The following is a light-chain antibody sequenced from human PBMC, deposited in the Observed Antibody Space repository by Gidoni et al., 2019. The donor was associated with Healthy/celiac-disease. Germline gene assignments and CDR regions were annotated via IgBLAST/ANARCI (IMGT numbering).Light chain of an antibody. Sequence: DIQMTQSPSSLSASVGDRVTITCRARQSISSYLNWYQQKPGKAPKLLIYAASSLQSGVPSRFSGSGSGTDFTLTISSLQPEDFATYYCQQSYSTPVTFXXXTKVEIK. V-gene: IGKV1-39*01. CDR1: QSISSY. CDR2: AAS. J-gene: IGKJ1*01. CDR3: QQSYSTPVT.